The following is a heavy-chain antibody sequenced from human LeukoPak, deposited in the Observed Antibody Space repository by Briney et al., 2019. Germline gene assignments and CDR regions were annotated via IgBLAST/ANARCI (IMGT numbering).Heavy chain of an antibody. V-gene: IGHV3-7*01. CDR3: ARDICSSTSWHNFDY. Sequence: GGSLRLSCAASGFTFSSYWMSWVRQAPGEGLEWVANIKQDGSEKYYVDSVKGRFTISRDNAKNSLYLQMNSLRAEDTAVYYCARDICSSTSWHNFDYWGQGTLVTVSS. J-gene: IGHJ4*02. D-gene: IGHD2-2*01. CDR1: GFTFSSYW. CDR2: IKQDGSEK.